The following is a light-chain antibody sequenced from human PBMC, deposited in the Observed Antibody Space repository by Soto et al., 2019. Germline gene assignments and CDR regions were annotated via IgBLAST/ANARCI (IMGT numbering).Light chain of an antibody. CDR3: QQYKT. CDR1: QSVSSN. V-gene: IGKV3-15*01. J-gene: IGKJ1*01. CDR2: GAT. Sequence: EIVMTQSPATLSVSPGESATLSCRASQSVSSNLAWYQQKPGQAPRLLIYGATTRPTGIPARFRGSGSGTEFTLTISSLQPEDFAVYYCQQYKTFGQGTKVEVK.